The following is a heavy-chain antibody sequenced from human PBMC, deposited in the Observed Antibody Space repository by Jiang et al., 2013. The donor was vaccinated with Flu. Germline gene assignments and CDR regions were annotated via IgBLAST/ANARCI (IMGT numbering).Heavy chain of an antibody. D-gene: IGHD5-18*01. CDR1: GFPFRHYV. J-gene: IGHJ4*02. Sequence: RLSCATSGFPFRHYVMTWVRQAPGKGLEWVSAISGSGASTYYTDSVKGRFTISRDNSKNTLYLQMNSLRGEDTAIYYCAQRRGYSDGPLDYWGQGTLVTVSS. CDR2: ISGSGAST. CDR3: AQRRGYSDGPLDY. V-gene: IGHV3-23*01.